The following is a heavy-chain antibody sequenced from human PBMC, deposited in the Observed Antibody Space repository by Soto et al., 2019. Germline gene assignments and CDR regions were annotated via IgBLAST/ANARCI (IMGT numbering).Heavy chain of an antibody. CDR3: ARVWTTVTNWFDP. J-gene: IGHJ5*02. D-gene: IGHD4-17*01. CDR2: IYHSGST. V-gene: IGHV4-4*02. Sequence: SETLSLTCAVSGGSISSSNWCSWVRQPPGKGLEWIGEIYHSGSTNYNPSLKSRVTISVDKSKNQFSLKLSSVTAADTAVYYCARVWTTVTNWFDPWGQGTLVTVS. CDR1: GGSISSSNW.